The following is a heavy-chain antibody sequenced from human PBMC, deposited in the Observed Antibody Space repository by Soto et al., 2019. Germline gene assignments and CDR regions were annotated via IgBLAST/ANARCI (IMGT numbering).Heavy chain of an antibody. D-gene: IGHD3-16*01. CDR2: IYWDDDK. J-gene: IGHJ4*02. CDR1: GFSLTSRPVG. Sequence: QITLKESGPTLVKPTQTLTLTCTFSGFSLTSRPVGVGWVRQPPGKALEWLAFIYWDDDKRNSPSLRSTLTVTNDTSKNQVVLTLTNMDPVDTATYYCAHRRNYDGSWNEGVFDYWGQGILVTVSS. V-gene: IGHV2-5*02. CDR3: AHRRNYDGSWNEGVFDY.